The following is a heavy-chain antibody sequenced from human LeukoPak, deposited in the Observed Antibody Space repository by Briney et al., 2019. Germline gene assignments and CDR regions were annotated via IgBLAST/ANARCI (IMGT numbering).Heavy chain of an antibody. D-gene: IGHD5-12*01. CDR2: ISYDGSNK. V-gene: IGHV3-30*18. CDR1: GFTFSSYG. J-gene: IGHJ4*02. CDR3: AKGPKFVDIVATSSGHFDY. Sequence: GGSLRLSCAASGFTFSSYGMHWVRQAPGKGLEWVAVISYDGSNKYYADSVKGRFTISRDNSKNTLYLQMNSLRAEDTAVYYCAKGPKFVDIVATSSGHFDYWGQGTLVTVSS.